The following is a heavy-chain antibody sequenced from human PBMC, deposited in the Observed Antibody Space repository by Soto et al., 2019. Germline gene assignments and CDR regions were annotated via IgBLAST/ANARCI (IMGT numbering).Heavy chain of an antibody. CDR3: ARGTERSSSWYDPRSYYYYGMDV. D-gene: IGHD6-13*01. V-gene: IGHV1-2*04. J-gene: IGHJ6*02. CDR2: INPNSGGT. Sequence: QVQLVQSGAEVKKPGASVKVSCKASGYTFTGYYMHWVRQAPGQGLEWMGWINPNSGGTNYAQKFQGWVTMTRDTSISTAYMGLSRLRSDDTAVYYCARGTERSSSWYDPRSYYYYGMDVWGQGTTVTVSS. CDR1: GYTFTGYY.